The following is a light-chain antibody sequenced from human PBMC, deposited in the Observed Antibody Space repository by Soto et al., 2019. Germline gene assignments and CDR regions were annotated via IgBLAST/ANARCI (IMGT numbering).Light chain of an antibody. V-gene: IGKV3-20*01. J-gene: IGKJ3*01. CDR1: QSVSSSY. CDR3: QHYGSSPQG. CDR2: GAS. Sequence: EIVLTQSPGTLSMSPGERVTLSCRASQSVSSSYLAWYQQKPGQAPRLLIYGASSRATGIPDRFSGSGSGTDFTLTISRLEPEDFALYYCQHYGSSPQGFGPGTKVDIK.